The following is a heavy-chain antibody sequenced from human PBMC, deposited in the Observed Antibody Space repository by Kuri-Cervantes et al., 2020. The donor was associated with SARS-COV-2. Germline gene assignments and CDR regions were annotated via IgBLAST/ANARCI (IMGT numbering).Heavy chain of an antibody. CDR3: ARDSVMPRTWGVISSWRGVDY. J-gene: IGHJ4*02. D-gene: IGHD6-13*01. CDR1: GFTFSSYA. V-gene: IGHV3-30-3*01. Sequence: GESLKISCAASGFTFSSYAMHWVRQAPGKGLEWVAVISYDGSSKYYADSVKGRFTISRDNSKNTLYLQMNSLRAEDTAVYYCARDSVMPRTWGVISSWRGVDYWGQGTLVTVSS. CDR2: ISYDGSSK.